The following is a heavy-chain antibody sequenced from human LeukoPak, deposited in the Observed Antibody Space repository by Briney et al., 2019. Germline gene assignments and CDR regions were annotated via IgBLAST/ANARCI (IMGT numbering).Heavy chain of an antibody. Sequence: GGSLRLSCAASGFTFSSYGMHWVRQAPGKGLEWVAVISYDGSNKYYADSVKGRFTISRDNAKNTLYLQMNSLRAEDTAVYYCTKPEEGVAVLIDYWGQGTLVTVSS. CDR2: ISYDGSNK. CDR1: GFTFSSYG. CDR3: TKPEEGVAVLIDY. D-gene: IGHD6-19*01. J-gene: IGHJ4*02. V-gene: IGHV3-30*18.